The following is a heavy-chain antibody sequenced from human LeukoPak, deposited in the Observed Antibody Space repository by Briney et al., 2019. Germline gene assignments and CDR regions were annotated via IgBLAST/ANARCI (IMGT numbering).Heavy chain of an antibody. V-gene: IGHV3-48*03. CDR3: ARAVSSYSSGWTFDY. D-gene: IGHD6-19*01. CDR1: GYTFSSYE. J-gene: IGHJ4*02. Sequence: PGGSLRLSCAASGYTFSSYEMNWVRQAPGKGLEWVSYISSSGSTIYYADSVKGRFTISRDNAKNSLYLQMNSLRAEDTAVYYCARAVSSYSSGWTFDYWGQGTLVTVSS. CDR2: ISSSGSTI.